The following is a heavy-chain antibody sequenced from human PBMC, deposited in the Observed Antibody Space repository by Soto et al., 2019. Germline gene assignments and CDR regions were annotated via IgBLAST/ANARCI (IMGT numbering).Heavy chain of an antibody. CDR3: AKGGGDSLRYGMDV. Sequence: EVQLLDSGGGLVQPGGALRLSCSASGFIFSSCAMNWVRQAPGKGLEWVSAISGSGGSIYYADSVKGRFTISRDNSKTTLYLEMDSLRAEDTAVYYCAKGGGDSLRYGMDVW. D-gene: IGHD2-21*02. J-gene: IGHJ6*01. CDR1: GFIFSSCA. V-gene: IGHV3-23*01. CDR2: ISGSGGSI.